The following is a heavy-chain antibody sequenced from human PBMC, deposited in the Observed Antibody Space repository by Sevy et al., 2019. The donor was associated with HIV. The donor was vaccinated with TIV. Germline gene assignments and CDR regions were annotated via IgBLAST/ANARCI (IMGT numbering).Heavy chain of an antibody. V-gene: IGHV3-23*01. CDR3: AREGCTKPHDY. CDR2: LSFGCGEL. D-gene: IGHD2-8*01. Sequence: GGSLRLSCAASGFTVSKYSMSWVRQPPGKGLEWVSTLSFGCGELNYADSVKGRFTISRDNSKSSVYLQMNNLRPEDTPVYYCAREGCTKPHDYWGQGTLVTVSS. CDR1: GFTVSKYS. J-gene: IGHJ4*02.